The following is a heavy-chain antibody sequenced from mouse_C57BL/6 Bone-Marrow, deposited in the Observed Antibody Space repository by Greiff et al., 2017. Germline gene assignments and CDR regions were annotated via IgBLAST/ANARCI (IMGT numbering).Heavy chain of an antibody. CDR3: AREAYDYGAY. V-gene: IGHV5-4*01. CDR2: ISAGGSYT. Sequence: EVQGVESGGGLVKPGGSLKLSCAASGFTFSSYAMSWVRQTPEKRLEWVATISAGGSYTYYPDNVKGRFTISRDNAKNNLYLQMSHLKSEDTAMYYCAREAYDYGAYWGQGTLVTVSA. CDR1: GFTFSSYA. D-gene: IGHD2-4*01. J-gene: IGHJ3*01.